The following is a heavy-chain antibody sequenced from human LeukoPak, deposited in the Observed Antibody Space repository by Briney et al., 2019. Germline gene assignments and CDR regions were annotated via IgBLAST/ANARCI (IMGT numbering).Heavy chain of an antibody. CDR3: ARARRGVYNWFDP. CDR2: INPNSGGT. V-gene: IGHV1-2*02. Sequence: SVKVSCKASGYTFTGYYMHWVRQAPGQGLEWMGWINPNSGGTNYAQKFQGRVTMTRDTSISTAYMELSRLRSDDTAVYYCARARRGVYNWFDPWGQGTLVTVYS. J-gene: IGHJ5*02. D-gene: IGHD3-10*01. CDR1: GYTFTGYY.